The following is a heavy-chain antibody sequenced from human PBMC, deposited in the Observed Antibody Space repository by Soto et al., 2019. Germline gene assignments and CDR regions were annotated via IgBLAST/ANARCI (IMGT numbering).Heavy chain of an antibody. CDR1: GGSISSGDYY. D-gene: IGHD6-6*01. CDR2: IYYSGST. J-gene: IGHJ4*02. Sequence: SGTLSLTCTVSGGSISSGDYYWSWIRQTPGKGLEWIGYIYYSGSTYYNPSLKSRVTISLDTSKNQFSLKLSSVTAADTALYFCTRVGSSIALRPFGYWGQGTLVTVSS. CDR3: TRVGSSIALRPFGY. V-gene: IGHV4-30-4*01.